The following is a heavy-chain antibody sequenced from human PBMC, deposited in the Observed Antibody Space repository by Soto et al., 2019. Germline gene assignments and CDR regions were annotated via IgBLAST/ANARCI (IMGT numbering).Heavy chain of an antibody. J-gene: IGHJ5*02. CDR3: GKHGATVVRKSNWVDP. CDR2: ISGSGGTI. CDR1: GFTFSNYA. D-gene: IGHD3-16*01. V-gene: IGHV3-23*01. Sequence: PGGSLRLSCAASGFTFSNYAMSWVRQAPGKGLEWVSSISGSGGTIYYADSVKGRFTISRDNSKNTLFLQMNSLRAEDTAVYYCGKHGATVVRKSNWVDPWGQGTPVTVSS.